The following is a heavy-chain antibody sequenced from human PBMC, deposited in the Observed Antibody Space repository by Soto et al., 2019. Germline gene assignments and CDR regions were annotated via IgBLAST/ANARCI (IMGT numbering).Heavy chain of an antibody. J-gene: IGHJ4*02. D-gene: IGHD6-13*01. CDR2: IKQDGSEK. V-gene: IGHV3-7*01. CDR1: GFTFSSYW. CDR3: ARPGYSSSWYFDY. Sequence: LRLSCAASGFTFSSYWMSWVRQAPGKGLEWVANIKQDGSEKYYVDSVKVRFTISRDNAKNSLYLQMNSLRAEDTAVYYCARPGYSSSWYFDYWGQGTLVTVSS.